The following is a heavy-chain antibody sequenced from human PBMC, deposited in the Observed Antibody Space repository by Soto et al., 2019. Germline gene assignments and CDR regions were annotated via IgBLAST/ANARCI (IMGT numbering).Heavy chain of an antibody. CDR2: INSDGSST. CDR1: GFTFSNNW. CDR3: AKDWYYYDSSGYMDY. V-gene: IGHV3-74*01. Sequence: GGSLRLSCAASGFTFSNNWMHWVRQAPGKGPVWVSRINSDGSSTYYADSVKGRFTISRDNAKNTLYLQMNSPRAEDTAVYYCAKDWYYYDSSGYMDYWGQGTLVTVSS. J-gene: IGHJ4*02. D-gene: IGHD3-22*01.